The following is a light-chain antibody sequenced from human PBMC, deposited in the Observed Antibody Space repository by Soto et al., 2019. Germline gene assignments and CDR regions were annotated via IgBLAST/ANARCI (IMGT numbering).Light chain of an antibody. CDR3: LQDYNYPWT. Sequence: IPMTPSSSSRSASVGDRVTITCRASQGIRNDLGWYQHKPGKAPKLLIYAASSLQSGVPSRFSGSGSGTDFTLTISSLQPEDFATYYCLQDYNYPWTFCQGTKVDIK. CDR2: AAS. V-gene: IGKV1-6*01. J-gene: IGKJ1*01. CDR1: QGIRND.